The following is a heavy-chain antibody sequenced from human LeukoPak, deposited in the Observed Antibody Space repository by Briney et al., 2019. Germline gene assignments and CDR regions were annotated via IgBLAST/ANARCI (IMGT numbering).Heavy chain of an antibody. CDR1: GGTFSSYA. CDR3: ARSRYYDIVTGYTSYYYSYMDV. Sequence: SVTVSCKASGGTFSSYAISWVRQAPGQGLEWMGGIIPVFGTANYAEKFQGRVTITTDESTGTAYMGLSSLRSEDTAVYYCARSRYYDIVTGYTSYYYSYMDVWGKGTTVTVSS. J-gene: IGHJ6*03. D-gene: IGHD3-9*01. CDR2: IIPVFGTA. V-gene: IGHV1-69*05.